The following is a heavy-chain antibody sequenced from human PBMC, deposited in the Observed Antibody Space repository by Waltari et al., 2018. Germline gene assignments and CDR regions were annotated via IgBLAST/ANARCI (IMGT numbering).Heavy chain of an antibody. V-gene: IGHV3-23*01. Sequence: EVQVLESGGGLVQYGGSLRLSCEATVLSFATYAMGGVRQAPGKGLEWVSGISGSGVSAFYADSVKGRFTISRDNSKNTLYLQMNSLRAEDTALYFCAKGRTAGLSDSYYAINVWGQGTTVTVSS. CDR1: VLSFATYA. D-gene: IGHD1-1*01. CDR2: ISGSGVSA. J-gene: IGHJ6*02. CDR3: AKGRTAGLSDSYYAINV.